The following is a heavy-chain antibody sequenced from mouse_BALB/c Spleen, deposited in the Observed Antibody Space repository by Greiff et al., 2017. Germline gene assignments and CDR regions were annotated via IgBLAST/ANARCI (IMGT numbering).Heavy chain of an antibody. CDR1: GFTFSSYT. V-gene: IGHV5-12-2*01. J-gene: IGHJ3*01. D-gene: IGHD2-2*01. CDR2: ISNGGGST. CDR3: ARDEGGYDGFAY. Sequence: EVQVVESGGGLVQPGGSLKLSCAASGFTFSSYTMSWVRQTPEKRLEWVAYISNGGGSTYYPDTVKGRFTISRDNAKNTLYLEMSSLRSEDTAMYYCARDEGGYDGFAYWGQGTLVTVSA.